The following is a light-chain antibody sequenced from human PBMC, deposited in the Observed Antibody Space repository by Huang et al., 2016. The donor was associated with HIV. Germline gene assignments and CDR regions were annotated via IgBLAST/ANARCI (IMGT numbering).Light chain of an antibody. Sequence: ETVMTQSPATLSVSPGERATLSCRASQSVSNNLAWYQQKPGQSPRVLIYVASTRATGVPARFSGSGSGTEFTLTISGLQSEDFVVYYCQQDSNWPPAFGGGTRVEIK. CDR1: QSVSNN. J-gene: IGKJ4*01. CDR2: VAS. V-gene: IGKV3-15*01. CDR3: QQDSNWPPA.